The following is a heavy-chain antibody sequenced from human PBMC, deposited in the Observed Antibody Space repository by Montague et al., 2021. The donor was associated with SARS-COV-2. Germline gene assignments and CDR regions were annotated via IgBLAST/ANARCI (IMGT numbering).Heavy chain of an antibody. CDR1: GFTFSRYE. V-gene: IGHV3-48*03. D-gene: IGHD5-12*01. CDR2: LSSSFSTL. Sequence: SLRLSGAASGFTFSRYEMNWVRQAPGKGLEWVSYLSSSFSTLYYSDSFXVLFTISRDNAKNSLYLQLHSLRAEATAVYYCARAKLDQKEGKYSGYDFDYYYGMDVWGQGTTVTVSS. CDR3: ARAKLDQKEGKYSGYDFDYYYGMDV. J-gene: IGHJ6*02.